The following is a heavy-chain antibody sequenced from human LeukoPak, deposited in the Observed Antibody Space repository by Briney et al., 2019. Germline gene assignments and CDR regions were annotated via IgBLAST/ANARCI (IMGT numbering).Heavy chain of an antibody. Sequence: PSETLSLTCTVSGGSISSYYWSWIRQPAGKGLEWIGRIYTSGSTNYNPSLKSRVTMSVDTSKNQFSLKLSSVTAADTAVYYCARTYYDILTGEYAFDIWGQGTMVTVSS. CDR1: GGSISSYY. CDR2: IYTSGST. V-gene: IGHV4-4*07. J-gene: IGHJ3*02. CDR3: ARTYYDILTGEYAFDI. D-gene: IGHD3-9*01.